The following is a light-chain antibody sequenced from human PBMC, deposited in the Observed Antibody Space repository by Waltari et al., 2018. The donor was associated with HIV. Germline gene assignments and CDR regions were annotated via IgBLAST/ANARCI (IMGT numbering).Light chain of an antibody. CDR1: SSYVGWYQY. J-gene: IGLJ1*01. CDR2: DVS. CDR3: SSYTSSSTYV. V-gene: IGLV2-14*03. Sequence: QSPLTQPASVSGPPGQSITISCTGTSSYVGWYQYVSWYQQHPGKAPKLMIYDVSNRPSGVSNRFSGSKSGNTASLTISGLQAEDEADYYCSSYTSSSTYVFGTGTKVTVL.